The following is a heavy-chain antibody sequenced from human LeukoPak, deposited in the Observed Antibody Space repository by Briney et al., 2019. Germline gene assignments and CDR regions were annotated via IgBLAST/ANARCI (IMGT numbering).Heavy chain of an antibody. CDR1: GFTVSSNY. J-gene: IGHJ6*02. CDR3: ARDCSGSHVQLCGMDV. V-gene: IGHV3-53*01. Sequence: GGSLRLSCAASGFTVSSNYMSWVRQAPGKGLEWVSVIYSGGDTYYADSVKGRFTISRDNSKNTLHLQMKSLRAEDTAVYYCARDCSGSHVQLCGMDVWGQGTTVTVSS. D-gene: IGHD1-26*01. CDR2: IYSGGDT.